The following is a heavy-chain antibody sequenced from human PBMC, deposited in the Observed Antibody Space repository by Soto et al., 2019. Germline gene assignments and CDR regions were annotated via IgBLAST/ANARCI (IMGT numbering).Heavy chain of an antibody. CDR1: GFTLSGYA. J-gene: IGHJ6*03. D-gene: IGHD6-6*01. CDR3: ARRARPDFYYMDV. V-gene: IGHV3-64*01. Sequence: EVQLAESGGGLAQPGGSLRLSCAASGFTLSGYAMDCVRQAPGKGLEYVSGIRSNGVGTYYANSVQGRFTISRDNSKNTVYLQMGSLRPEDMAVYYCARRARPDFYYMDVWGKGATVTVSS. CDR2: IRSNGVGT.